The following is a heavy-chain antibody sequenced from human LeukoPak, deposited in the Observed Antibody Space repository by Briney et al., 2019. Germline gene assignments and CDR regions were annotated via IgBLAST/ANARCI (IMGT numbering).Heavy chain of an antibody. CDR1: GFTFSSYA. D-gene: IGHD1-26*01. V-gene: IGHV3-23*01. CDR3: ATVPSGSYSYYFDY. Sequence: GGSLRLSCAASGFTFSSYAMSWVRQAPGKGLGWVSAISGSGGSTYYADSVKGRFTISRDNSKNTLYLQMNSLRAEDTAVYYCATVPSGSYSYYFDYWGQGTLVTVSS. J-gene: IGHJ4*02. CDR2: ISGSGGST.